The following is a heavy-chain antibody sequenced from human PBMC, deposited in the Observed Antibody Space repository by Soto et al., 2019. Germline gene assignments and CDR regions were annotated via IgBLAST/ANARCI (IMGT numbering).Heavy chain of an antibody. CDR1: GGSFSGYY. CDR2: INHSGST. CDR3: ARGAITMVRGVISIYYYYGMDV. D-gene: IGHD3-10*01. Sequence: ASETLSLTCAVYGGSFSGYYWSWIRQPPGKGLEWIGEINHSGSTNYNPSLKSRVTISVDTSKNQFSLKLSSVTAADTAVYYCARGAITMVRGVISIYYYYGMDVWGQGTTVTVSS. V-gene: IGHV4-34*01. J-gene: IGHJ6*02.